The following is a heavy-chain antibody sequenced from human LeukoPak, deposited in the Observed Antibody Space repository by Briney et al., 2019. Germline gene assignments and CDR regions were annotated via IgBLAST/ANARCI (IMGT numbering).Heavy chain of an antibody. D-gene: IGHD1-7*01. V-gene: IGHV1-2*02. Sequence: GSVKVSCKASGYTFTGYYMHWVRQAPGQGLEWMGWINPNSGGTNYAQKFQGRVTMTRDTSISTAYMELSRLRSDDTAVYYCARPHQLELPDAFDIWGQGTMVTVSS. CDR3: ARPHQLELPDAFDI. CDR1: GYTFTGYY. CDR2: INPNSGGT. J-gene: IGHJ3*02.